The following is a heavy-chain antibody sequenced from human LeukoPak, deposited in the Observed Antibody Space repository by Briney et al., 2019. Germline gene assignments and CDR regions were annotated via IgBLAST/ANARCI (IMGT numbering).Heavy chain of an antibody. V-gene: IGHV1-24*01. CDR1: GYTLTELS. J-gene: IGHJ4*02. CDR2: FDPEDGET. CDR3: ATQMGATVATGEFDY. Sequence: ASVTVSCKVSGYTLTELSMHWVRQAPGKGLEWMGGFDPEDGETIYAQKFQGRVTMTEDTSTDTAYMELSSLRSEDTAVYYCATQMGATVATGEFDYWGQGTLVTVSS. D-gene: IGHD4-23*01.